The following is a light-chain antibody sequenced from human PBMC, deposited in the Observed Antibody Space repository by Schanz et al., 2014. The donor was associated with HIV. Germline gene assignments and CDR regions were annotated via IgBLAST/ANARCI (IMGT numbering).Light chain of an antibody. CDR3: QQYNNWPSWT. CDR2: GAS. J-gene: IGKJ1*01. V-gene: IGKV3-20*01. CDR1: QMFISSY. Sequence: EIVLTQSPGTLSLSPGERATLSCRASQMFISSYLAWYQQKPGQAPRLLIYGASNRATGIPDRFSGSGSGTDFTLTISSLQSEDFAVYYCQQYNNWPSWTFGQGTKVEIK.